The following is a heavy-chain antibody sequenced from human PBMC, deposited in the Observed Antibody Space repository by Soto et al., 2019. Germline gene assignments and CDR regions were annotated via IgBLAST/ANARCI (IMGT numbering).Heavy chain of an antibody. CDR2: IIPILGIA. J-gene: IGHJ6*02. V-gene: IGHV1-69*02. CDR3: ARNPLSVAAAANGTWDYYYGMDV. Sequence: SVKVSCKASGGTFSSYTISWVRQAPGQGLEWMGRIIPILGIANYAQKFQGRVTITADKSTSTAYMELSSLRSEDTAVYYCARNPLSVAAAANGTWDYYYGMDVWGQGTTVTVSS. D-gene: IGHD6-13*01. CDR1: GGTFSSYT.